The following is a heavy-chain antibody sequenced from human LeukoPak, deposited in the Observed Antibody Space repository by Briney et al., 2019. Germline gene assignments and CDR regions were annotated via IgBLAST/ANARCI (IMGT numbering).Heavy chain of an antibody. CDR2: ISSSSSYI. CDR3: ARDSEWDFWSLKYGMDV. V-gene: IGHV3-21*01. Sequence: GGSLRLSCAASGFTFSSYSMNWVRQAPGKGLEWVSSISSSSSYIYYADSVKGRFTISRDNAKNSLYLQMNSLRAEDTAVYYCARDSEWDFWSLKYGMDVWGQGTTVTVSS. J-gene: IGHJ6*02. D-gene: IGHD3-3*01. CDR1: GFTFSSYS.